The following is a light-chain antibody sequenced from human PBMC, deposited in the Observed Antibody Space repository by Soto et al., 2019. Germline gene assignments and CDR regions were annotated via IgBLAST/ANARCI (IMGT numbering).Light chain of an antibody. CDR2: GAS. CDR1: QSVSSN. Sequence: EIVMTQSPATLSVSPGERATLSCRASQSVSSNLAWYQQKPGQAPRLLISGASTRATGIPARFSGSGSGTEFTLTISSLQSEDFAVYYCQQYNYWPPWTFGQGNKVEIK. J-gene: IGKJ1*01. V-gene: IGKV3-15*01. CDR3: QQYNYWPPWT.